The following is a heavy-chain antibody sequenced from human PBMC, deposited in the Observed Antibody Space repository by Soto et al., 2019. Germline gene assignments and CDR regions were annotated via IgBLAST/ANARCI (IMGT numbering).Heavy chain of an antibody. Sequence: QVQLVQSGAEVKKPGSSVKFSCKGLGDPSTGIIFTWVRRAPDKGLDGWGRIIPMFVIASYAQNFQGRVTITADKSTNTAYMELSSLRSEDTAVYYCARDWGRSDVIPAAISAMDVWGQGTSVTVSS. CDR2: IIPMFVIA. CDR3: ARDWGRSDVIPAAISAMDV. D-gene: IGHD2-2*01. CDR1: GDPSTGII. V-gene: IGHV1-69*08. J-gene: IGHJ6*02.